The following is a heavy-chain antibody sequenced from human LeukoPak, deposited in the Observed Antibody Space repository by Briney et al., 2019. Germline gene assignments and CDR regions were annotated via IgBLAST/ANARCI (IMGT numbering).Heavy chain of an antibody. D-gene: IGHD2-2*03. V-gene: IGHV1-69*04. CDR3: ARDQTGYCSSTSCYHYGMDV. CDR1: GGTFSSYA. Sequence: SVKVSCKASGGTFSSYAISWVRQAPGQGLEWMGRIIPILRIANYAQKFQGRVTITADKSTSTAYMELSSLRSEDTAVYYCARDQTGYCSSTSCYHYGMDVWGQGTTVTVSS. CDR2: IIPILRIA. J-gene: IGHJ6*02.